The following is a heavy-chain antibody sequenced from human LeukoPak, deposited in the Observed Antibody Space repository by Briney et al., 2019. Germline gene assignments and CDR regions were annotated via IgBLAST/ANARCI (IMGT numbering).Heavy chain of an antibody. J-gene: IGHJ4*02. Sequence: GGSLRLSCAASGFTFDDYAMHWVRQAPGKGLEWVSGISWNSGSIGYADSVKGRFTISRDNAENSLYLQMNSLRAEDTALYYCAKEKYCYDSSGYSIIYFDYGGQGTLVTVSS. CDR1: GFTFDDYA. D-gene: IGHD3-22*01. CDR3: AKEKYCYDSSGYSIIYFDY. V-gene: IGHV3-9*01. CDR2: ISWNSGSI.